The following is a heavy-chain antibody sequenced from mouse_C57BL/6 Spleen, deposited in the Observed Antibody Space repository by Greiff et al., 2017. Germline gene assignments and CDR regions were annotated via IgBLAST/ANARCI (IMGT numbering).Heavy chain of an antibody. CDR3: SRDYGPQFGY. CDR1: GYTFTDYY. V-gene: IGHV1-26*01. J-gene: IGHJ3*01. CDR2: INPNNGGT. Sequence: EVQLQQSGPELVKPGASVKISCKASGYTFTDYYMNWVMQSHGKSLEWIGDINPNNGGTSYNQKFKGKATLTVDKSSSTAYMERRSLTSEDSAVYYCSRDYGPQFGYWGQGTLVTVSA. D-gene: IGHD1-1*01.